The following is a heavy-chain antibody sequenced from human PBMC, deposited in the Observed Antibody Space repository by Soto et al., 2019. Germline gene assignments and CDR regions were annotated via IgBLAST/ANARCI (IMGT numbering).Heavy chain of an antibody. CDR3: ARGPSSIAARFGPRSYYFDY. Sequence: QVQLQQWGAGLLKPSETLSLTCAVYGGSFSGYYWSWIRQPPGKGLEWIGEINHSRSTNYNPSLKSRVTISVDTSMNQFSLKLSSVTAADTAVYYCARGPSSIAARFGPRSYYFDYWGQGTLVTVSS. D-gene: IGHD6-6*01. V-gene: IGHV4-34*01. CDR2: INHSRST. CDR1: GGSFSGYY. J-gene: IGHJ4*02.